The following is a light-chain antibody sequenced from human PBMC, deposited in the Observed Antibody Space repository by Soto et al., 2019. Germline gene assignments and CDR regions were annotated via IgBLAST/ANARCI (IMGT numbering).Light chain of an antibody. CDR3: QQRSNWPSIT. Sequence: IVLTQSPATLSLFPGERATLSCRASQSVSSYLAWYQQKPGQAPRLLIYDASSRATGIPARFSGSGSGTDFTLTISSLEPEDFAVYYCQQRSNWPSITFGQGTRLEI. CDR1: QSVSSY. V-gene: IGKV3-11*01. J-gene: IGKJ5*01. CDR2: DAS.